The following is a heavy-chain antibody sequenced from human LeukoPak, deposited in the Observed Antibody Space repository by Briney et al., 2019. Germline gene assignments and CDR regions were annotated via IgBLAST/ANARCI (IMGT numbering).Heavy chain of an antibody. CDR1: VYTFTIYY. CDR2: INPGGGST. D-gene: IGHD2/OR15-2a*01. J-gene: IGHJ3*02. Sequence: ASVKVSCKASVYTFTIYYIHWVRQAPGQGLEWMGIINPGGGSTSYAQKLQGRVTMTRDTSTGTFYMDLSSLRSEDTAVYYCARGSNISWRPPQDALDIWGQGTMVTVSS. CDR3: ARGSNISWRPPQDALDI. V-gene: IGHV1-46*04.